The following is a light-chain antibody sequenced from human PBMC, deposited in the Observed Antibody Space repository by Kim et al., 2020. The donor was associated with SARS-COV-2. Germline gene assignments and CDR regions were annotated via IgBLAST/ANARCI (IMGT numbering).Light chain of an antibody. Sequence: SPGERATPSCRASQRVSRSYLAWYQQKPGQAPRLLIYGASNRATGIPDRFSGSGSGTDFTLTISSLEPEDFAVYYCQQYGSSPGTFGQGTKVDIK. CDR2: GAS. J-gene: IGKJ1*01. CDR3: QQYGSSPGT. CDR1: QRVSRSY. V-gene: IGKV3-20*01.